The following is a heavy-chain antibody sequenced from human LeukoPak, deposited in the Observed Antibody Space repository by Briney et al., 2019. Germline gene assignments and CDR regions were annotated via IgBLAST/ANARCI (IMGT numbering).Heavy chain of an antibody. J-gene: IGHJ4*02. V-gene: IGHV3-23*01. CDR3: AKDPYGTRYFDY. CDR2: LSGSGYNT. D-gene: IGHD2-2*01. CDR1: GFTFSSHA. Sequence: GGSLRLSCAASGFTFSSHALSWVRQAPGKGLEWVSSLSGSGYNTYYADSVKGRFTISRDNSKNTAYLQMNSLRAEDTAVYYCAKDPYGTRYFDYWGQGTLVTVSS.